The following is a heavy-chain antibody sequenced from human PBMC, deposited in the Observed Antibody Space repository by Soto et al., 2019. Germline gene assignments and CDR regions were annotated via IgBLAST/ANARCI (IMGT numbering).Heavy chain of an antibody. D-gene: IGHD3-22*01. CDR3: AKDTYHAFYDSSGYYEF. J-gene: IGHJ4*02. Sequence: EVQLVESGGGLVQPGRSLRLSCAASGFTFDDYAMHWVRQAPGKGLEWVSGISWNSGSIRYADSVKGRFTISRDNAKNSLYLQMNSLRAADTALYYCAKDTYHAFYDSSGYYEFWGQGTLVTVSS. CDR2: ISWNSGSI. V-gene: IGHV3-9*01. CDR1: GFTFDDYA.